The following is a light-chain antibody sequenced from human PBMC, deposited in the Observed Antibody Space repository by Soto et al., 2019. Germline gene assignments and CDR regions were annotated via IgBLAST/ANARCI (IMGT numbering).Light chain of an antibody. J-gene: IGKJ1*01. V-gene: IGKV3-15*01. Sequence: EIVLTQSPDTLSLSPGERATLSCRASRSFSSSYLAWYQQRPGQAPRLLIYRASTRATDIPARFSGSGSGTEFTLTISSLQSEDFAVYYCQQYNNWPPATFGQGTKVDIK. CDR3: QQYNNWPPAT. CDR1: RSFSSS. CDR2: RAS.